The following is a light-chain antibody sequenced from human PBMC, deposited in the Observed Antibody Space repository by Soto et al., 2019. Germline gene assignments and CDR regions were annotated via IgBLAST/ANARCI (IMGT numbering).Light chain of an antibody. CDR3: QQYTSYSEA. CDR1: QSISHF. Sequence: EIHVSQSPSTLAASVGDRVTITCRASQSISHFLAWYQQKPGKVPKLLIYDASNLGSGVPSRFSGSGSGTDFTLTISGLQPDDFTTYYCQQYTSYSEAFGQGTKVDIK. V-gene: IGKV1-5*01. CDR2: DAS. J-gene: IGKJ1*01.